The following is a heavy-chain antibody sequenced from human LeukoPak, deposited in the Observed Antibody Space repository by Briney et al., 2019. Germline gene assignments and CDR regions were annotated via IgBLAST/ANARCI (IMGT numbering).Heavy chain of an antibody. CDR3: ARQGYTASYYFLDF. CDR1: GDFIRSYW. V-gene: IGHV4-4*07. CDR2: IYATGST. J-gene: IGHJ4*02. D-gene: IGHD1-26*01. Sequence: KTSETLSLTCDVSGDFIRSYWWGWVRQPAGKGLEWIGRIYATGSTKFNPSLKSRLTMSMDTSTNQLYLKLSLKLTSVTAADTAIYFCARQGYTASYYFLDFWSQGTLVTVSP.